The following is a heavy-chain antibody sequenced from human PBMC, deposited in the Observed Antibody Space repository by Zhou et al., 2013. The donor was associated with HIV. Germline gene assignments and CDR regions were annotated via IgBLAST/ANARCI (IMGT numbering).Heavy chain of an antibody. CDR1: GGTFSSYA. Sequence: QVQLVQSGAEVKKPGSSVKVSCKASGGTFSSYAISWVRQAPGQGLEWMGGIIPIFGTANYAQKFQGRVTITTDESTSTAYMELSSLRSEDTAVYYCARRMTTVTTGWGVGWFDPWGQGTLVTVSS. V-gene: IGHV1-69*05. CDR2: IIPIFGTA. CDR3: ARRMTTVTTGWGVGWFDP. J-gene: IGHJ5*02. D-gene: IGHD4-17*01.